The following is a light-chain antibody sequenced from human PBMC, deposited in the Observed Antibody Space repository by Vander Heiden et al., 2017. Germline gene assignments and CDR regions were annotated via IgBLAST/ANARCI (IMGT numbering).Light chain of an antibody. J-gene: IGLJ2*01. V-gene: IGLV3-21*02. CDR3: QVWDTSTDHVV. CDR1: NPGGKG. CDR2: EDD. Sequence: SYVLTQAPSLSVAPGQPATITSGGDNPGGKGVNWDQQRPGQAPVLVVYEDDERPSGIPERFSGSNSGNTATLSISRVEDGDEADYYCQVWDTSTDHVVFGGGAKLTVL.